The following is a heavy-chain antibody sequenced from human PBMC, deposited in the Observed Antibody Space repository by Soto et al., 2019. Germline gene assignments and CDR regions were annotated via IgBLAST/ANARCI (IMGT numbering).Heavy chain of an antibody. CDR2: IWYDGSNK. J-gene: IGHJ5*02. Sequence: QVQLVESGGGVVQPGRSLRLSCAASGFTFSSYGMHWVRQAPGKGLEWVAVIWYDGSNKYYADSVKGRFTISRDNSKNTLYLQMNSLRAEDTAVYYCARDGRLLRGNWFDPWGQGTLVTVSS. CDR3: ARDGRLLRGNWFDP. CDR1: GFTFSSYG. V-gene: IGHV3-33*01. D-gene: IGHD2-15*01.